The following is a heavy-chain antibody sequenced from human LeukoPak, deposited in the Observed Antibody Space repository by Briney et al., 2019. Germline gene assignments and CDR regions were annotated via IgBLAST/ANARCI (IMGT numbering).Heavy chain of an antibody. Sequence: SETLSLNCTVSGGSISSYYWSWIRQPPGKGLEWIGYIYYSGSTNYNPSLKSRVTISVDTSKNQFSLKLSSVTAADTAVYYCARGDDSSSWWYFDYWGQGTLVTVSS. D-gene: IGHD6-13*01. V-gene: IGHV4-59*01. J-gene: IGHJ4*02. CDR1: GGSISSYY. CDR2: IYYSGST. CDR3: ARGDDSSSWWYFDY.